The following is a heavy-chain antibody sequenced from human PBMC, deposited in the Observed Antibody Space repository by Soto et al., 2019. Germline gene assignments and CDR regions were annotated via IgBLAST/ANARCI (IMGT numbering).Heavy chain of an antibody. CDR2: IWYDGSEN. D-gene: IGHD3-10*01. J-gene: IGHJ4*02. CDR1: GFTFSNYA. Sequence: QVQLVESGGGVVQPGRSLRLSCAASGFTFSNYAMHWVRQAPGKGLEWVAVIWYDGSENYYADSVKGRFTISRDNSKNTLYLQMNSLRAEDTAVYYCARDHLTMARGRPGDYWGQGTLVTVSS. V-gene: IGHV3-33*01. CDR3: ARDHLTMARGRPGDY.